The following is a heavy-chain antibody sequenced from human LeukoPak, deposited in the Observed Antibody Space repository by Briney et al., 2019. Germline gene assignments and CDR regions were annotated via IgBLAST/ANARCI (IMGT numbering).Heavy chain of an antibody. Sequence: GASVNVSRKASGYTFTSYDINWVRQATGQGLEWMGWMNPNSGNTGYAQKFQGRVTMTRNTSISTAYIELSSLRSEDTAVYYCARGPPERGLDYWGQGTLVTVSS. CDR2: MNPNSGNT. CDR3: ARGPPERGLDY. J-gene: IGHJ4*02. CDR1: GYTFTSYD. V-gene: IGHV1-8*01.